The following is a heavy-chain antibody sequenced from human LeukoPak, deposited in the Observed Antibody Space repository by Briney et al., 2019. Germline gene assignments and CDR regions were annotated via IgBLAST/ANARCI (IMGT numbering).Heavy chain of an antibody. CDR1: GYTFTSYG. CDR2: ISAYNGNT. D-gene: IGHD5-24*01. Sequence: GASVKVSCKASGYTFTSYGISWVRQAPGQGLEWMGWISAYNGNTNYAQKLQGRVTMTTDTSTSTAYMELSSLRSEDTAVYYCARGAEMATISTWFDPWGQGTLVTVSS. J-gene: IGHJ5*02. CDR3: ARGAEMATISTWFDP. V-gene: IGHV1-18*01.